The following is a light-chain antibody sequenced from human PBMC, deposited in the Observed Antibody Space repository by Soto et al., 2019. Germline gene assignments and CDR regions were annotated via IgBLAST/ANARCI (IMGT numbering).Light chain of an antibody. CDR2: EVS. J-gene: IGLJ1*01. CDR3: SSHTIYPPRV. CDR1: SSDVGAYNY. V-gene: IGLV2-14*01. Sequence: QSVLTQPASVSGSPGQSIAISCTGTSSDVGAYNYVSWYQQHPGKAPKLMIHEVSNRPSGVSDRFSGSKSGNTASLTISGLQADDEADYYCSSHTIYPPRVFATGTKVT.